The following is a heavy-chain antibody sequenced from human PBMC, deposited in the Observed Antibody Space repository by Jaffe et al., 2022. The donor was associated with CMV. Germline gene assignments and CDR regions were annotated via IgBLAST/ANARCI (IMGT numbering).Heavy chain of an antibody. J-gene: IGHJ5*02. CDR1: GGSISSSSYY. D-gene: IGHD1-1*01. CDR3: ARQGPRTGDEVGNDP. V-gene: IGHV4-39*01. CDR2: IYYSGST. Sequence: QLQLQESGPGLVKPSETLSLTCTVSGGSISSSSYYWGWIRQPPGKGLEWIGSIYYSGSTYYNPSLKSRVTISVDTSKNQFSLKLSSVTAADTAVYYCARQGPRTGDEVGNDPWGQGTLVTVSS.